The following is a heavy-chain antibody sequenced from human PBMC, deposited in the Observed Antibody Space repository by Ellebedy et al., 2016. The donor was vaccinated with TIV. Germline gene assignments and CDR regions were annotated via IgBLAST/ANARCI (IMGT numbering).Heavy chain of an antibody. D-gene: IGHD6-25*01. Sequence: MPSETLSLTCTVSGGSISSSGYYWDWIRQPPGKGLEWIGEVSPSGSTSSNPSLKSRVTLSVDTSKKQFSLKMISVTATDTSVYFCARSRGRAAAASTGFDYWGQGTLVSVFS. CDR3: ARSRGRAAAASTGFDY. J-gene: IGHJ4*02. V-gene: IGHV4-39*01. CDR1: GGSISSSGYY. CDR2: VSPSGST.